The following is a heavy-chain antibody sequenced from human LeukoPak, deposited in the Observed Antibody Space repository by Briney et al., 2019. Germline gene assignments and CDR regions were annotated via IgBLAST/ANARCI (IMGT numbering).Heavy chain of an antibody. J-gene: IGHJ5*02. CDR2: ISYDGSNK. V-gene: IGHV3-30-3*01. Sequence: PGGSLRLSCAASGFTFSSYAMHWVRQAPGKGLEWVAVISYDGSNKYYADSVKGRFTISRDNSKNTLYLQMNSLRAEDTAVYYCARGGFEQLAHWGQGALVTVSS. CDR1: GFTFSSYA. D-gene: IGHD6-13*01. CDR3: ARGGFEQLAH.